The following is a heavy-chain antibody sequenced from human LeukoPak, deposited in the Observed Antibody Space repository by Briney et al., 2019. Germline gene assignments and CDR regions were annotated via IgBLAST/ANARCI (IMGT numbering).Heavy chain of an antibody. Sequence: GGSLRLSCAASGFTFSSYSMNWVRQAPGKGLEWVSSISSSSSYIYYADSVKGRFTISRDNAKNSLYLQMNSLRAEDTAVYYCARYFVGYSRGLDYWGQGTLVTVSS. D-gene: IGHD2-15*01. CDR2: ISSSSSYI. J-gene: IGHJ4*02. CDR1: GFTFSSYS. V-gene: IGHV3-21*01. CDR3: ARYFVGYSRGLDY.